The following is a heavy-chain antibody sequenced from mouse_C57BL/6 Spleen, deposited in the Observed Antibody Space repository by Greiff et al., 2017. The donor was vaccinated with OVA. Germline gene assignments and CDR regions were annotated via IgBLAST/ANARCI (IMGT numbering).Heavy chain of an antibody. D-gene: IGHD2-2*01. CDR1: GYAFSSSW. CDR3: ARSPYGYDDAMDY. Sequence: QVQLKESGPELVKPGASVKISCKASGYAFSSSWMNWVKQRPGKGLEWIGRIYPGDGDTNYNGKFKGKATLTADKSSSTAYMQLSSLTSEDSAVYFCARSPYGYDDAMDYWGQGTSVTVSS. J-gene: IGHJ4*01. V-gene: IGHV1-82*01. CDR2: IYPGDGDT.